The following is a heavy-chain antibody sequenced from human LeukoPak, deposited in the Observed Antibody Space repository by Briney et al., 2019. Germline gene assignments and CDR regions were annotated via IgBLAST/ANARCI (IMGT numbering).Heavy chain of an antibody. J-gene: IGHJ6*02. D-gene: IGHD2-15*01. Sequence: GGSLRLSCAASGFTFSSYWMSWVRQAPGKGLEWVANIKQDGSEKYYVDSVKGRFTISRDNAKNPLYLQMNSLRAEDTAVYYCARDALYCSGGSCRYYYYYGMDVWGQGTTVTVSS. CDR2: IKQDGSEK. V-gene: IGHV3-7*01. CDR3: ARDALYCSGGSCRYYYYYGMDV. CDR1: GFTFSSYW.